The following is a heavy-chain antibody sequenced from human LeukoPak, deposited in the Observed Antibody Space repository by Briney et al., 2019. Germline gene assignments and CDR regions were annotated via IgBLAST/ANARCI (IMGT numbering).Heavy chain of an antibody. CDR3: ARESVGATASNWFDP. J-gene: IGHJ5*02. V-gene: IGHV3-7*01. CDR2: IKQDGSEK. D-gene: IGHD1-26*01. Sequence: GGSLRLSCAASGFTFSSYGMHWVRQAPGKGLEWVANIKQDGSEKYYVDSVKGRFTISRDNAKNSPYLQMNSLRAEDTAVYYCARESVGATASNWFDPWGQGTLVTVSS. CDR1: GFTFSSYG.